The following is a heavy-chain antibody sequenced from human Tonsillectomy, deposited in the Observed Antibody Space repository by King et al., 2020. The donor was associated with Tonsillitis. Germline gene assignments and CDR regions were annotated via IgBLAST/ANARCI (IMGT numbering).Heavy chain of an antibody. CDR1: GGSISGGAYY. D-gene: IGHD2-15*01. CDR3: GRYEGGVFDP. CDR2: IYYSGNT. V-gene: IGHV4-31*03. Sequence: QLQESGPGLVKPSQTLSLTCTVSGGSISGGAYYWSWIRQHPGKGLDGIGSIYYSGNTYYKSSLKSRLTISLATSKNQFSLKLSSVTAADTAVYYCGRYEGGVFDPWGQGTLVTVSS. J-gene: IGHJ5*02.